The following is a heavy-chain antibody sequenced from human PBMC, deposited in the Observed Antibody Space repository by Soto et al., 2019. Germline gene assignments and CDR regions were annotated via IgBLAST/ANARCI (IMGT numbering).Heavy chain of an antibody. J-gene: IGHJ4*02. CDR3: VKDRGYDYGYFDY. D-gene: IGHD5-12*01. CDR1: GFTFSSYA. Sequence: EVQLVESGGGLVQPGGSLRLSCSASGFTFSSYAMHWVRQAPGKGLEYVSAISSNGGSTYYADSVKGRFTISRDNSKNTLYLQMSSLRAEDTAVYYCVKDRGYDYGYFDYWGQGTLVTVSS. V-gene: IGHV3-64D*08. CDR2: ISSNGGST.